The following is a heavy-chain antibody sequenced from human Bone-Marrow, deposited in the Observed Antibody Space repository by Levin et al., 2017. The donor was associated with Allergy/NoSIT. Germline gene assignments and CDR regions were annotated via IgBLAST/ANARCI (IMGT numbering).Heavy chain of an antibody. CDR1: GGSISSYY. V-gene: IGHV4-59*01. D-gene: IGHD6-13*01. Sequence: GSLRLSCTVSGGSISSYYWSWIRQPPGKGLEWIGYIYYSGSTNYNPSLKSRVTISVDTSKNQFSLKLSSVTAADTAVYYCARAYSSSWWAFDPWGQGTLVTVSS. CDR2: IYYSGST. J-gene: IGHJ5*02. CDR3: ARAYSSSWWAFDP.